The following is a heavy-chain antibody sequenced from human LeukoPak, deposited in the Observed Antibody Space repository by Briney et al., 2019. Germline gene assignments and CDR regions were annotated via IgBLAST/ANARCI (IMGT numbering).Heavy chain of an antibody. V-gene: IGHV3-7*03. CDR3: AKTRPLDSSSWSHGDY. CDR2: INRDGSER. CDR1: GFTFSSYA. D-gene: IGHD6-13*01. Sequence: GGSLRLSCAASGFTFSSYAMHWVRQAPGKGLEWVANINRDGSERYYVDSVKDRFTISRDDAKSSLYLQMNSLRAEDTAVYYCAKTRPLDSSSWSHGDYWGQGTLVTVSS. J-gene: IGHJ4*02.